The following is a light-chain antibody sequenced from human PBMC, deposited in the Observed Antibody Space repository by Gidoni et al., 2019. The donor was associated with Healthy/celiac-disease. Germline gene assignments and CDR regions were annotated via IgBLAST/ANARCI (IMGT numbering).Light chain of an antibody. V-gene: IGLV2-14*01. CDR1: SSAVGGYNY. Sequence: QSALTHPASVSGSPGQSITLSCTGTSSAVGGYNYVSWYQQHPGKAPKLMIYDVSNRPSGGSNRFSGSKSGNTASLTISGLQAEDEADYYCSSYTSSSTPGVVFGGGTKLTVL. J-gene: IGLJ2*01. CDR2: DVS. CDR3: SSYTSSSTPGVV.